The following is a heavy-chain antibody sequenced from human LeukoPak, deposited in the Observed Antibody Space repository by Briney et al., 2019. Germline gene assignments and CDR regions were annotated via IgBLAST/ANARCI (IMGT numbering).Heavy chain of an antibody. V-gene: IGHV5-51*01. CDR1: GYSFTSYW. J-gene: IGHJ4*02. CDR3: AKLSRITIFGVVQGREDY. CDR2: IYPGDSDT. D-gene: IGHD3-3*01. Sequence: GESLKISCKGSGYSFTSYWIAWVRQMPGKGLEWMGIIYPGDSDTRYSPSFQGQVTISADKSISTAYLQWSSLRAEDTAVYYCAKLSRITIFGVVQGREDYWGQGTLVTVSS.